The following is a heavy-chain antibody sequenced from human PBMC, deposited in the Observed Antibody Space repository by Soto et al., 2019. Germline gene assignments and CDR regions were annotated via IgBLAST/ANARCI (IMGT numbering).Heavy chain of an antibody. CDR1: GGSFSGYY. Sequence: QVQLQQWGAGLLKPSETLSLTCAVYGGSFSGYYWSWIRQPPGKGLEWIGEINHSGSTNYNPSLKSRVTISVDTSKNQFSLKLSSVTAADTAVHYCARTNANDFWSGYRAWFDPWGQGTLVTVSS. CDR3: ARTNANDFWSGYRAWFDP. D-gene: IGHD3-3*01. CDR2: INHSGST. J-gene: IGHJ5*02. V-gene: IGHV4-34*01.